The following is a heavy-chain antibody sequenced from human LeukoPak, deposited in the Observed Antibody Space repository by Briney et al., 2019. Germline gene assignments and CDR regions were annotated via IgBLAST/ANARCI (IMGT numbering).Heavy chain of an antibody. Sequence: PGGSLRLSCAASGFTFSTYAMSWVRQAPGKGLEWVSAISGSGGSTYYADSVKGRFTISRDSSKSTLYLQMNSLRADDTAVYYCAKMALGPGLPPQGYYFDYWGQGTLVTVSS. CDR2: ISGSGGST. D-gene: IGHD5-12*01. CDR1: GFTFSTYA. V-gene: IGHV3-23*01. J-gene: IGHJ4*02. CDR3: AKMALGPGLPPQGYYFDY.